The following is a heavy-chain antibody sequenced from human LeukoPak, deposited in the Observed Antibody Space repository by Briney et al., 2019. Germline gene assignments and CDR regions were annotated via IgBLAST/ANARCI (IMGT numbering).Heavy chain of an antibody. Sequence: PSETLSPTCTVSGGSISSYYWSWIRQPPGKGLEWIGYIYYSGSTNYNPSLKSRVTISVDTSKSQFSLKLSSVTAADTAVYYCARGLLSRYGDAFDIWGQGTMVTVSS. CDR2: IYYSGST. D-gene: IGHD5-18*01. CDR1: GGSISSYY. V-gene: IGHV4-59*01. CDR3: ARGLLSRYGDAFDI. J-gene: IGHJ3*02.